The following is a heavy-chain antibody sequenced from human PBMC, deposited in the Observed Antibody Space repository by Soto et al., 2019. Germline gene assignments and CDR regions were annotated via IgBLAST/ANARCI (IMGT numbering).Heavy chain of an antibody. CDR2: IYTSGST. D-gene: IGHD2-2*01. V-gene: IGHV4-4*07. CDR3: ARAIVVVPAANRDAFDI. CDR1: GGSISSYY. J-gene: IGHJ3*02. Sequence: SETLSLTCTVSGGSISSYYWSWIRQPAGKGLEWIGRIYTSGSTNYNPSLKSRVTMSVDTSKNQFSLKLSSVTAADTAVYYCARAIVVVPAANRDAFDIWGQGTMVTVSS.